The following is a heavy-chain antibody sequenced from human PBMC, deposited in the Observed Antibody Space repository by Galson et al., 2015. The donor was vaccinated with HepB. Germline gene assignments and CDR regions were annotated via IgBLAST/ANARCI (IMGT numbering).Heavy chain of an antibody. J-gene: IGHJ2*01. CDR3: ASFHAYYCSGGSCYSGDFDL. V-gene: IGHV3-48*03. Sequence: SLRLSCAASGFTFSSYEMNWVRQAPGKGLEWVSYISSSGSTIYYADSVKGRFTISRDNAKNSLYLQMNSLRAEDTAVYYCASFHAYYCSGGSCYSGDFDLWGRGTLVTVSS. CDR2: ISSSGSTI. CDR1: GFTFSSYE. D-gene: IGHD2-15*01.